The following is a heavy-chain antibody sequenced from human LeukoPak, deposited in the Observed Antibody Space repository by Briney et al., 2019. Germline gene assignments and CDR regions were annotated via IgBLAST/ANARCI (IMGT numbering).Heavy chain of an antibody. J-gene: IGHJ3*02. Sequence: ASVKVSCKASGYTFTSYDINWVRRATGQGLEWMGWMNPNSGNTGYAQKFQGRVTMTRNTSISTAYMELSSLRSEDTAVYYCAKPARGDYVGRRAFDIWGQGTMVTVSS. CDR3: AKPARGDYVGRRAFDI. V-gene: IGHV1-8*01. CDR2: MNPNSGNT. CDR1: GYTFTSYD. D-gene: IGHD4-17*01.